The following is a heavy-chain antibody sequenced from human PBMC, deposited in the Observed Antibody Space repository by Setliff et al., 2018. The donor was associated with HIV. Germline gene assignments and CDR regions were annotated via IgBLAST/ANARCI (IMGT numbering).Heavy chain of an antibody. CDR3: ARDGLLVAGIRFDY. D-gene: IGHD6-19*01. Sequence: SVKVSCKTSRGTFSSLALSWVRQAPGQGLEWMGGIIPTFGTSNYAQKFQGRVTITADESMTTAYMELSGLKYEDTAVYYCARDGLLVAGIRFDYWGQGTLVTVSS. CDR1: RGTFSSLA. J-gene: IGHJ4*02. CDR2: IIPTFGTS. V-gene: IGHV1-69*13.